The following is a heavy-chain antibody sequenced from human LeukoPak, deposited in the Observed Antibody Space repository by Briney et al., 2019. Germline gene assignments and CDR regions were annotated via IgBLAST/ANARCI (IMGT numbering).Heavy chain of an antibody. J-gene: IGHJ6*03. CDR2: IRSKAYGGTT. V-gene: IGHV3-49*04. Sequence: GGSLRLSCAASGFTFSSYSMNWVRQAPGKGLEWVGFIRSKAYGGTTEYAASVKGRFTISRDDSKSIAYLQMNSLKTEDTAVYYCTRVQYYDILTGYRIYYYMDVWGKGTTVTISS. D-gene: IGHD3-9*01. CDR1: GFTFSSYS. CDR3: TRVQYYDILTGYRIYYYMDV.